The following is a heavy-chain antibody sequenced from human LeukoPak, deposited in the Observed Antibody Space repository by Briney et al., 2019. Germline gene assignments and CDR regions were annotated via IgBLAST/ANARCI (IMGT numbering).Heavy chain of an antibody. D-gene: IGHD3-10*01. Sequence: SVKVSCKASGGTFSSYAISWVRQAPGQGLELIGGIIPIFGTANYAQNFQCRVTITTYESTSTAYMELSSLRSEDTAVYYCARYYGSGSPFDYWGQGTLVTVSS. CDR1: GGTFSSYA. V-gene: IGHV1-69*05. CDR3: ARYYGSGSPFDY. CDR2: IIPIFGTA. J-gene: IGHJ4*02.